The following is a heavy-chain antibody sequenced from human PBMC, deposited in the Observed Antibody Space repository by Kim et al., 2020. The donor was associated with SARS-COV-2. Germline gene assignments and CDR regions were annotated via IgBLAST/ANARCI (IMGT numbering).Heavy chain of an antibody. CDR2: ISTSGST. V-gene: IGHV4-4*07. Sequence: SETLSLTCTVSGGSISSYYWSWIRQPAGKGLEWIGRISTSGSTNYNPSLKSRVTMSVDTSKSQFSLKLSSVTAADTAVYYCANSIVGATRDAFDICGQGTLVTVSS. CDR3: ANSIVGATRDAFDI. CDR1: GGSISSYY. D-gene: IGHD1-26*01. J-gene: IGHJ3*02.